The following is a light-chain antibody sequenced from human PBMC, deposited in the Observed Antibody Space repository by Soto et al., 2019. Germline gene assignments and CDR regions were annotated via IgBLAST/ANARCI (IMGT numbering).Light chain of an antibody. CDR1: SSDVGSYNL. Sequence: QSALTQPASVSGSPGQSITISCTGTSSDVGSYNLVSWYQQHPGKAPKLMIYEGTKRPSGVSDRFSGSKSGNTSSLTISGLQAEDEADYYCSSDAGSWLFGGGTKVTVL. CDR3: SSDAGSWL. J-gene: IGLJ3*02. V-gene: IGLV2-23*01. CDR2: EGT.